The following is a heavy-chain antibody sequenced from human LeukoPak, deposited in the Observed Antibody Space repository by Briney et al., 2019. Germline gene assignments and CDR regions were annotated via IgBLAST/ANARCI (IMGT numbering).Heavy chain of an antibody. V-gene: IGHV3-23*01. J-gene: IGHJ4*02. CDR3: AREEYVAYFDY. CDR2: ITTSDGNT. Sequence: GGSLRLSCAASGFTFSSYTMSWVRQAPGKGLEWVSTITTSDGNTYYADSVKGRFTVSRDNSKNTLFLQMNSLRAEDTAVYYCAREEYVAYFDYWGQGTLVTVSS. D-gene: IGHD6-6*01. CDR1: GFTFSSYT.